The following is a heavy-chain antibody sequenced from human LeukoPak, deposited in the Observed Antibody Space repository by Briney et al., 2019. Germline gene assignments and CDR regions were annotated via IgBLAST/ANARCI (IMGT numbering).Heavy chain of an antibody. CDR2: IYCSGST. V-gene: IGHV4-59*08. J-gene: IGHJ5*02. CDR1: GGSISSSY. Sequence: PSETLSLTCTVSGGSISSSYWSWIRQPPGKGLEWIGYIYCSGSTNYNPSLKSRVTMSVDTSKNQFSLKLSSVTAADTAVYYCARHSNSGYADWFDPWGQGTLVTVSS. D-gene: IGHD5-12*01. CDR3: ARHSNSGYADWFDP.